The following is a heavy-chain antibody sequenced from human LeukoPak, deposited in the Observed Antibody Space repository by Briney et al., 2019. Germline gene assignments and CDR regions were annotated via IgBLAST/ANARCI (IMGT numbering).Heavy chain of an antibody. V-gene: IGHV3-33*01. CDR2: VWYDESNK. CDR3: ARGFQGLDV. D-gene: IGHD2-21*01. J-gene: IGHJ6*02. Sequence: PGRSLRLSCAASGFTFRSYDMHWVRQAPGKGLEWVAVVWYDESNKYYVDSVKGRFTISRDNTKNLLYLQMTSLRAEDTAVYYCARGFQGLDVWGQGTTVTVSS. CDR1: GFTFRSYD.